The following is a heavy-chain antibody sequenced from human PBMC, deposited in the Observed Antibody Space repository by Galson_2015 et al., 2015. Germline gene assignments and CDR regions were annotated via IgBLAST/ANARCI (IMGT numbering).Heavy chain of an antibody. J-gene: IGHJ4*02. D-gene: IGHD3-22*01. CDR2: IDPSDSYT. V-gene: IGHV5-10-1*01. Sequence: QSGAEVKKPGESLRISCKGSGYSFTSYWLSWVRQMPGKGLEWMGRIDPSDSYTNYGPSFQGHVAISADKSISTAYLQWSSLKASDTAMYYCARLYDSSGYSETDFDYWGQGTLVTVSS. CDR3: ARLYDSSGYSETDFDY. CDR1: GYSFTSYW.